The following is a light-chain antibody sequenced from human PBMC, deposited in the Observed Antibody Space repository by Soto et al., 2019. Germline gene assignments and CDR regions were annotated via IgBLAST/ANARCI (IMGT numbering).Light chain of an antibody. V-gene: IGKV3-15*01. J-gene: IGKJ5*01. CDR2: GAS. Sequence: EIVLTQSPGTLSLSPGERAILSCRASQSVSNFLAWYQQKPGQAPRLLIYGASARALEIPARFSGSGSGTEFTFTITSLQSEDFAVYFCQQYDQWPITFGQGTRLEIK. CDR3: QQYDQWPIT. CDR1: QSVSNF.